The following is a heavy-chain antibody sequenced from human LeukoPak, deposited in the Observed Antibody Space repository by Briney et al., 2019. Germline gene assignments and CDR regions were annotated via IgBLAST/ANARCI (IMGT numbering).Heavy chain of an antibody. CDR3: ARNHLGLGL. V-gene: IGHV1-18*01. Sequence: GASVKVSCKASGYTFTTHEIIWVRQAPAQGLEWIGWINTRNGNANYARQLQGRVTMTTDTSTSTSYMELASLRFDDTAIYYCARNHLGLGLWGQGTLVTVSS. CDR1: GYTFTTHE. J-gene: IGHJ4*02. D-gene: IGHD3-16*01. CDR2: INTRNGNA.